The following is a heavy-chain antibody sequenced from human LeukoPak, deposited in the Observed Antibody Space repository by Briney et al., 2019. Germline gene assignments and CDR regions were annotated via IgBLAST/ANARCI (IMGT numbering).Heavy chain of an antibody. Sequence: QSGGSLRLSCAASGFTFRSYEMNWVRQTPGKGLEWVSYISSSGSTIYYADSVKGRLTISRDNAKNPLYLQMNSLRAEDTAVYYCARDQQQYYYDSSGYGYWGQGTLVTVSS. CDR1: GFTFRSYE. D-gene: IGHD3-22*01. CDR3: ARDQQQYYYDSSGYGY. CDR2: ISSSGSTI. V-gene: IGHV3-48*03. J-gene: IGHJ4*02.